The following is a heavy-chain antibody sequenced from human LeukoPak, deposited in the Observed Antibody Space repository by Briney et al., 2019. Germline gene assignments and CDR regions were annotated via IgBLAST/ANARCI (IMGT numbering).Heavy chain of an antibody. CDR2: IKSKTDGGTT. CDR3: ATLGVGTRPDY. Sequence: GGSLRLSCAASGFTFSNAWMSWVRQAPGKGLEWVGRIKSKTDGGTTDYAAPVKGRFTISRDDSKNTLYLQMNSLRAEDTAVYYCATLGVGTRPDYWGQGTLATISS. V-gene: IGHV3-15*01. D-gene: IGHD1-26*01. CDR1: GFTFSNAW. J-gene: IGHJ4*02.